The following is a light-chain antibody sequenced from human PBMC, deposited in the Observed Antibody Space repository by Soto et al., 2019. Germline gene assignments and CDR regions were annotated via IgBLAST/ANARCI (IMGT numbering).Light chain of an antibody. CDR1: QXVLYSSNNKNY. V-gene: IGKV4-1*01. CDR3: QQYYSTPQT. J-gene: IGKJ4*01. CDR2: WAS. Sequence: DIVMTHSPDSLAVSLGERAPINXXSSQXVLYSSNNKNYLAWYQRKPGQPPKXXIYWASTRESGVPDRFSGSGSGTDFTLTISSLQAEDVAVYYCQQYYSTPQTFGGGTKVDIK.